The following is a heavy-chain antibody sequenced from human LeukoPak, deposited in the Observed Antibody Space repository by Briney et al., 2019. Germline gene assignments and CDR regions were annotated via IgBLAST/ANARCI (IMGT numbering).Heavy chain of an antibody. D-gene: IGHD6-13*01. CDR1: GGSISSYY. V-gene: IGHV4-59*01. Sequence: SETLSLTCTVSGGSISSYYWSWIRQPPGKGLEWIGYIYYSGSTNYNPSLKSRVTISVDTSKNQFSLKLSSVTAADTAVYYCASERIIAAAGRYWFDPWGQGTLVTVSS. CDR3: ASERIIAAAGRYWFDP. CDR2: IYYSGST. J-gene: IGHJ5*02.